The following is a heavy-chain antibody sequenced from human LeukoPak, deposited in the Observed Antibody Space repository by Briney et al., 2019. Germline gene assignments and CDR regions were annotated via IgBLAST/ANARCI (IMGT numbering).Heavy chain of an antibody. CDR3: ARDPVGPATAIPNIDY. CDR1: GFTFSSYS. J-gene: IGHJ4*01. Sequence: PAGSLRLSCAASGFTFSSYSLNWVGQAPGQGLVWVSSISSSSSDIYYADSVKGRFTSYRDIAKNSLYLRMNSLRAEDTAEYYCARDPVGPATAIPNIDYWGQGTMVTVSS. D-gene: IGHD2-21*02. CDR2: ISSSSSDI. V-gene: IGHV3-21*01.